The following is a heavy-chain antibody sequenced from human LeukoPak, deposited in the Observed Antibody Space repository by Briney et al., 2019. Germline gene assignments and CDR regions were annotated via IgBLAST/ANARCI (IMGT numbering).Heavy chain of an antibody. D-gene: IGHD1-26*01. CDR3: AKCIVGATAPFDY. V-gene: IGHV3-23*01. CDR1: GFTFSIYA. J-gene: IGHJ4*02. Sequence: GGSLRLSCAASGFTFSIYAMSWVRQAPGKGLEWVSAISGSGGSTYYADSVKGWFTISRDNSKNTLYLQMNSLRAEDTAVYYCAKCIVGATAPFDYWGQGTLVTVSS. CDR2: ISGSGGST.